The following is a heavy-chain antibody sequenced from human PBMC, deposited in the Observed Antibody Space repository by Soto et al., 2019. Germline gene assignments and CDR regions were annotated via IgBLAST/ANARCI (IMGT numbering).Heavy chain of an antibody. J-gene: IGHJ5*02. CDR2: ISGSGGTT. CDR1: GFTFSSYA. CDR3: AKNGRAAAMYNWFDP. Sequence: EVQLLESGGGLVQPGGSLRLSCTGSGFTFSSYAMNWVRQAPGKGLECVSTISGSGGTTYYEDSVKGRFTISRDNSKNTLYLQMSSLRAEDTAVYYCAKNGRAAAMYNWFDPWGQGTLVTVSS. D-gene: IGHD6-13*01. V-gene: IGHV3-23*01.